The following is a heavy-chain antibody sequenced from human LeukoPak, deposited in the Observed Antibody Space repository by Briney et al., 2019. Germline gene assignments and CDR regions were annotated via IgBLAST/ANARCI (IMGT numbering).Heavy chain of an antibody. D-gene: IGHD1-26*01. V-gene: IGHV4-61*05. CDR3: ALMGGSYFYFDY. CDR2: IYYSGST. CDR1: GGSISSSSYY. J-gene: IGHJ4*02. Sequence: KSSETLSLTCTVSGGSISSSSYYWGWIRQPPGKGLEWIGYIYYSGSTNYNPSLKSRVTISVDTSKNQFSLKLSSVTAADTAVYYCALMGGSYFYFDYWGQGTLVTVSS.